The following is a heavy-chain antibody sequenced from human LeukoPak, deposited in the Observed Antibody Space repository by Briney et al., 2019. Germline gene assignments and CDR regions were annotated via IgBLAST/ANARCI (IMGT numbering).Heavy chain of an antibody. CDR3: ARVVEGGYSYGYVDY. J-gene: IGHJ4*02. Sequence: GRSLRLSCAASGFTLSSYAMHWVRQAPGKGLGWGAVISYDGSNKYYADSVKGRFTISRDNSKNTLYLQMNSLRPEDTAVYYCARVVEGGYSYGYVDYWGQGTLVTVSS. D-gene: IGHD5-18*01. V-gene: IGHV3-30-3*01. CDR1: GFTLSSYA. CDR2: ISYDGSNK.